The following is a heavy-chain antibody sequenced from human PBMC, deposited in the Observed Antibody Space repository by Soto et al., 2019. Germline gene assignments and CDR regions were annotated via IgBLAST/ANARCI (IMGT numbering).Heavy chain of an antibody. D-gene: IGHD3-16*01. V-gene: IGHV3-23*01. CDR1: GFIFSDYA. J-gene: IGHJ2*01. CDR2: ISATGGNI. Sequence: EAQLLESGGGLARPGGSLKLSCVASGFIFSDYAMTWIRQAPGKGLEWVATISATGGNIEYRESLKGRFTISRDNSKKMVYLQINGLTADDTAVYYCAKVAGGLGYFDLWGRSTLVTVSS. CDR3: AKVAGGLGYFDL.